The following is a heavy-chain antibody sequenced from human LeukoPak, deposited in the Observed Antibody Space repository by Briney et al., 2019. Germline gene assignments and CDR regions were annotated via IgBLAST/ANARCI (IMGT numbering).Heavy chain of an antibody. CDR1: GGSFSGYY. V-gene: IGHV4-34*01. CDR2: INHSGST. CDR3: ASRYCSGGSCPLDY. J-gene: IGHJ4*02. Sequence: PSETLSLACAVYGGSFSGYYWSWIRQPPGKGLEWIGEINHSGSTNYNPSLKSRVTISVDTSKNQFSLKLSSVTAADTAVHYCASRYCSGGSCPLDYWGQGTLVTVSS. D-gene: IGHD2-15*01.